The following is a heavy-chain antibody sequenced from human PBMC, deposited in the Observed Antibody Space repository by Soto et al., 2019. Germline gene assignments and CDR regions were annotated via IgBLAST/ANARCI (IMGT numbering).Heavy chain of an antibody. D-gene: IGHD5-18*01. CDR3: ARVGYSYGKRKTGFFDY. J-gene: IGHJ4*02. Sequence: GGSLRLSCAASGFTFSSYWMSWVRQAPGKGLEWVANIKQDGSEKYYVDSVKGRFTISRDNAKNSLYLQMNSLRAEDTAVYYCARVGYSYGKRKTGFFDYWGQGTLVTVSS. CDR1: GFTFSSYW. CDR2: IKQDGSEK. V-gene: IGHV3-7*04.